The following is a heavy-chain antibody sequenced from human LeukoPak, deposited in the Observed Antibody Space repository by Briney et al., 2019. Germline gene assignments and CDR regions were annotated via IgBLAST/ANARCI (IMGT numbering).Heavy chain of an antibody. D-gene: IGHD1-1*01. Sequence: GRSLRLSCAASGFTFSSYSMNSVRQAPGKGLEWVSSISSSSCYIYYAVSVKGRFTISRDNAKNSLYLQMNSLRAEDTAVYYCAKDLNEGGLSDWGFVAFDIWGQGTMVTVSS. CDR1: GFTFSSYS. J-gene: IGHJ3*02. CDR3: AKDLNEGGLSDWGFVAFDI. V-gene: IGHV3-21*01. CDR2: ISSSSCYI.